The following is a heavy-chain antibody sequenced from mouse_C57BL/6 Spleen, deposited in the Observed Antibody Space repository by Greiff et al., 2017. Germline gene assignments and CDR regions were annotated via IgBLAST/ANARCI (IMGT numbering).Heavy chain of an antibody. D-gene: IGHD2-10*02. CDR2: INPNNGGT. J-gene: IGHJ2*01. CDR3: AISLLGGDY. V-gene: IGHV1-22*01. CDR1: GYTFTDYN. Sequence: EVKLMESGPELVKPGASVKMSCKASGYTFTDYNMHWVKQSHGKSLEWIGYINPNNGGTSYNQKFKGKATLTVNKSSSTAYMELRSLTSEDSAVYYCAISLLGGDYWGQGTTLTVSS.